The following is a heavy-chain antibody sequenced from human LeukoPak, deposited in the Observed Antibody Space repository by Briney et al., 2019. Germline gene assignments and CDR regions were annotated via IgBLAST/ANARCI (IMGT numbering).Heavy chain of an antibody. Sequence: GGSLRLSCAASGFTFSSYSMNWVRQAPGKGLEWVSYISSSSSTIYYADSVKGRFTISRDNAKNSLYLQMNSLRAEDTAVYYCARELPRPRWDSSGPDAFDIWGQGTMVTVSS. V-gene: IGHV3-48*01. D-gene: IGHD3-22*01. CDR2: ISSSSSTI. CDR1: GFTFSSYS. J-gene: IGHJ3*02. CDR3: ARELPRPRWDSSGPDAFDI.